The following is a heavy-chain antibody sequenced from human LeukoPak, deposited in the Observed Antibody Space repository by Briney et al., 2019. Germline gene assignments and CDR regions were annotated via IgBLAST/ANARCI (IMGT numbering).Heavy chain of an antibody. CDR2: IKQDGSEE. CDR1: GFTFSNYW. V-gene: IGHV3-7*01. CDR3: ARGSQFRYGSSWRHYFGY. D-gene: IGHD6-13*01. J-gene: IGHJ4*02. Sequence: PGGSLRLSCAASGFTFSNYWMNWVRQAPGKGLEWVANIKQDGSEEYYVDSVKGRFTISRDDAENSVFLQMNSLKVEDTAIYYCARGSQFRYGSSWRHYFGYWGQGTLVTVSS.